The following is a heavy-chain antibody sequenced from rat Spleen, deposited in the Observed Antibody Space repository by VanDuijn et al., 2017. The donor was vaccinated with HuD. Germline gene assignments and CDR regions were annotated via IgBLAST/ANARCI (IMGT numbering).Heavy chain of an antibody. CDR2: ISYSGST. D-gene: IGHD1-10*01. Sequence: EVQLQESGPGLVKPSQSLSLTCSVTGYSITSNYWGWIRKFPGNKMEWIGHISYSGSTSSNPSLKSRISITRDTSKNQFFLQLNSVTTEDTATYYCARRWGQVYNNYFDYWGQGVMVTVSS. V-gene: IGHV3-1*01. CDR1: GYSITSNY. CDR3: ARRWGQVYNNYFDY. J-gene: IGHJ2*01.